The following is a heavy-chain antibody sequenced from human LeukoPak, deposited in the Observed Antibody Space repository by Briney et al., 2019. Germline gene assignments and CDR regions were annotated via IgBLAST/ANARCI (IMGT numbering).Heavy chain of an antibody. CDR1: GFTFSSYS. V-gene: IGHV3-48*01. CDR2: ISSSSSAI. D-gene: IGHD6-13*01. J-gene: IGHJ6*03. Sequence: PGGSLRLSCAASGFTFSSYSMNWVRQAPGKGLEWVSYISSSSSAIYYADSVKGRFTISRDNAKNSLYLQMNSLRAEDTAVYYCARVNRYSSSWYGLEHYYYYMDVWGKGTTVTVSS. CDR3: ARVNRYSSSWYGLEHYYYYMDV.